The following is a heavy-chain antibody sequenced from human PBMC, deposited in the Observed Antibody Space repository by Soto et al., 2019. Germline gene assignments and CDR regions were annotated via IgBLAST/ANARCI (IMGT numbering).Heavy chain of an antibody. CDR1: GGSISSYY. V-gene: IGHV4-59*01. CDR3: ARLKGATHI. Sequence: QVQLQESGPGLVKPSETLSLTCTVSGGSISSYYWSWIRQPPGKGLEWIGYIYYSGSTNYNPSLKSRVTISVDTSKNQFSLKLSSVTAADTAVYYCARLKGATHIWGQGTMVTVSS. D-gene: IGHD1-26*01. J-gene: IGHJ3*02. CDR2: IYYSGST.